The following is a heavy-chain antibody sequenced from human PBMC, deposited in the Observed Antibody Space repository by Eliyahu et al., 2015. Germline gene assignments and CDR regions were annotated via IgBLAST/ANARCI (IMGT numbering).Heavy chain of an antibody. CDR1: GFSLSTXGVG. CDR3: AHSRRHWWELPHFDY. V-gene: IGHV2-5*02. CDR2: IYWDDDK. J-gene: IGHJ4*02. D-gene: IGHD2-15*01. Sequence: QITLKESGPTLVKPTQTLTLTCTFSGFSLSTXGVGVGWIRQPPGKALEWLALIYWDDDKRYSPSLKSRLTITKDTSKNQVVLTMTNMDPVDTATYYCAHSRRHWWELPHFDYWGQGTQVTVSS.